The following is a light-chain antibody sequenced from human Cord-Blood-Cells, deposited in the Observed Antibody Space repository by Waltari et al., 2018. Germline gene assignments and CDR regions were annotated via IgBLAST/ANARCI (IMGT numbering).Light chain of an antibody. CDR2: DVS. CDR3: SSYTSSSTLYV. Sequence: QSALTQPASVSGSPGQSITISCTGTSSDVGGYNYVSWYQQHPGKAPNLMIYDVSNRPSGVSKRVSGSKSGNTASLTISGLQAEDEADYYCSSYTSSSTLYVFGTGTKVTVL. V-gene: IGLV2-14*01. J-gene: IGLJ1*01. CDR1: SSDVGGYNY.